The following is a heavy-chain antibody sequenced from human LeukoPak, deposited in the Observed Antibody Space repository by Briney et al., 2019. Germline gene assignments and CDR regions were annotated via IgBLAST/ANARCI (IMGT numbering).Heavy chain of an antibody. CDR1: EDTFTRHY. CDR2: INPNDNSI. D-gene: IGHD3-10*01. V-gene: IGHV1-46*04. J-gene: IGHJ4*02. CDR3: AREGGSYKHFDY. Sequence: ASVTVSCKASEDTFTRHYMHWVRQAPGQGLEWIGLINPNDNSIDYTQKLRGRVTVTRDRSTSTVYMELNSLRSDDTAVYYCAREGGSYKHFDYWGQGSLITVSS.